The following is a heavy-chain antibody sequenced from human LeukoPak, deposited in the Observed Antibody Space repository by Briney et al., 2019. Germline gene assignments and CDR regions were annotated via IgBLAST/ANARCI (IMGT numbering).Heavy chain of an antibody. J-gene: IGHJ4*02. D-gene: IGHD3-10*01. CDR1: GGSISSGSYY. CDR2: IYTSGST. V-gene: IGHV4-61*02. CDR3: AREGMSYGSGSYDY. Sequence: SETLSLTCTVSGGSISSGSYYWSWVRQPAGKGLEWIGRIYTSGSTNYNPSLKSRVTISVDTSKNQFSLKLSSVTAADTAVYYCAREGMSYGSGSYDYWGQGTLVTVSS.